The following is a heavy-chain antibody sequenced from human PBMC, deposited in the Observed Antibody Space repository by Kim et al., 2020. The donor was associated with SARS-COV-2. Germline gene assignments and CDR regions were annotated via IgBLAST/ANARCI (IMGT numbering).Heavy chain of an antibody. Sequence: QTFQGSATMTRDTSTSTVYMGLSSLRSEETAVYYCARDPRIAAAGTGFDYWGQGTLVTVSS. D-gene: IGHD6-13*01. J-gene: IGHJ4*02. CDR3: ARDPRIAAAGTGFDY. V-gene: IGHV1-46*01.